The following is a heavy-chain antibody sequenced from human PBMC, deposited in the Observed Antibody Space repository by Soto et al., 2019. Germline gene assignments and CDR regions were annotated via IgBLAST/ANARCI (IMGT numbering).Heavy chain of an antibody. Sequence: ASVKVSCKASGYTFTSYDINWVRQATGQGLEWMGWMNPNSGNTGYAQKFQGRVTMTRNTSISTAYMELSSLRSEDTAVYYCARAGCTNGVCYGPNLFDSWGQGTLVIVSS. CDR2: MNPNSGNT. V-gene: IGHV1-8*01. D-gene: IGHD2-8*01. J-gene: IGHJ5*01. CDR3: ARAGCTNGVCYGPNLFDS. CDR1: GYTFTSYD.